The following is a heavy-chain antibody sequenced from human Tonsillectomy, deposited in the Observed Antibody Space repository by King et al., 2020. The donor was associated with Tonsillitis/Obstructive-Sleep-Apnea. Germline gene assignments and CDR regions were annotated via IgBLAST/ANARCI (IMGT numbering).Heavy chain of an antibody. CDR3: AKDPLNYDFWSGPDY. J-gene: IGHJ4*02. V-gene: IGHV3-30*18. CDR2: ISYDGSNK. Sequence: VQLVESGGGVVQPGRSLRPSCAASGFTFSSYGMHWVRQAPGKGLEWVAVISYDGSNKYYADSVKGRFTISRDNSKNPLYLQMNSLRAEDTAVYYCAKDPLNYDFWSGPDYWGQGTLVTVSS. CDR1: GFTFSSYG. D-gene: IGHD3-3*01.